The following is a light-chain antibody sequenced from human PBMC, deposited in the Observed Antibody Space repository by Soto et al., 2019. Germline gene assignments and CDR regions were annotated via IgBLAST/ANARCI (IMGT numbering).Light chain of an antibody. CDR2: EDN. CDR3: QSYDSSNVV. CDR1: SGSIASNY. J-gene: IGLJ2*01. V-gene: IGLV6-57*04. Sequence: NFMLTQPHSVSESPGKPVTISCTRSSGSIASNYVQWYQQRPGSAPTTVIYEDNQRPPGVPDRFSGSIDSSSNSASLTISGLKTEDEADYYCQSYDSSNVVFGGWTKLTVL.